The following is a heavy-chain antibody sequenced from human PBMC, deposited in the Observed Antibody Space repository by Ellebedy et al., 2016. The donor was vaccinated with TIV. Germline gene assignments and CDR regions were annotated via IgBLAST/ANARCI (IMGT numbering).Heavy chain of an antibody. CDR3: ARVGLGYSSSWYFYGMDV. J-gene: IGHJ6*02. V-gene: IGHV3-48*02. Sequence: PGGSLRLSCAASGFTFSSYSMNWVRQAPGKGLEWVSYISSSSTTIYYADSVKGRFTISRDNTENSLYLQMNSLRDEDTDVYHCARVGLGYSSSWYFYGMDVWGQGTTVTVSS. D-gene: IGHD6-13*01. CDR1: GFTFSSYS. CDR2: ISSSSTTI.